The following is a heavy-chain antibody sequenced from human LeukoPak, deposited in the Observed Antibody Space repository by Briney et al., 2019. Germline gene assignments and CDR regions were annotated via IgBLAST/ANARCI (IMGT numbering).Heavy chain of an antibody. CDR3: ARDMDFYMDV. Sequence: SETLSLTCTVSGGSISSGHYFWTWIRQPAGKGLEWIGRIYTSGSTNYNPSLKSRVTISLDTSKNQFSLNLNSVTAADTAMYYCARDMDFYMDVWGKGSTVTVSS. D-gene: IGHD3/OR15-3a*01. J-gene: IGHJ6*03. V-gene: IGHV4-61*02. CDR2: IYTSGST. CDR1: GGSISSGHYF.